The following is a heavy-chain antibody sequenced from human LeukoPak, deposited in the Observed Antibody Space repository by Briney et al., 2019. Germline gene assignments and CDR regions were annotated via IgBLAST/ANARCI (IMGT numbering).Heavy chain of an antibody. CDR1: GFSLSTSGVG. CDR2: IYWNDDK. CDR3: AHSSPDLVGSNFDY. Sequence: SGPTLVNPTQTLTLTCTFSGFSLSTSGVGVGWIRQPPGKALERLALIYWNDDKRYSPSLKSRLTITKDTSKNQVVLTMTNMDPVDTATYYCAHSSPDLVGSNFDYWGQGTLVTVSS. V-gene: IGHV2-5*01. D-gene: IGHD3-10*01. J-gene: IGHJ4*02.